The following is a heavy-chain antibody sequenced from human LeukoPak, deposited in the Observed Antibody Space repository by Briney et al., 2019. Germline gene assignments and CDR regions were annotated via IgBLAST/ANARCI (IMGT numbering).Heavy chain of an antibody. Sequence: SETLSLTCTVSGGSISSYYWSWIRQPPGKGLEWIGYIYTSGSTNYNPSLMSRVTISVDTSKNQFSLKLSSVTAADTAVYYCARDVLVVVPAAIDYYYYYMDVWGKGTTVTVSS. V-gene: IGHV4-59*01. CDR1: GGSISSYY. CDR3: ARDVLVVVPAAIDYYYYYMDV. CDR2: IYTSGST. D-gene: IGHD2-2*01. J-gene: IGHJ6*03.